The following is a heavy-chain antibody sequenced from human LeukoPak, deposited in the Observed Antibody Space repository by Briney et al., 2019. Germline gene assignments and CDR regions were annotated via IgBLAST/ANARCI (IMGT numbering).Heavy chain of an antibody. J-gene: IGHJ4*02. CDR1: GFPLYSYA. V-gene: IGHV3-64D*06. CDR3: AVVPAANKYFDY. Sequence: GGPLRLLCSASGFPLYSYAKLWVRQAPGEGLEYVSDFCSNGGSIYYADSVKGRFTISRDNSKNTLYLQMSSLRAEDTAGYYCAVVPAANKYFDYWGEGTLVTVSS. D-gene: IGHD2-2*01. CDR2: FCSNGGSI.